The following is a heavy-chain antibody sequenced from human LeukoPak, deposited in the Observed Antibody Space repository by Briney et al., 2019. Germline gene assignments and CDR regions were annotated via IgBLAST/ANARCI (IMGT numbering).Heavy chain of an antibody. V-gene: IGHV4-30-2*03. CDR1: GGSISSGGYS. Sequence: SETLSLTCAVSGGSISSGGYSWSWIRQPPGKGLGWIGYIYHSGGTYYNPSLKSRVSISVDTSKNQFSLKLSSVTAADTAVYYCARRSEGGDYLFDYWGQGTLVTVSS. J-gene: IGHJ4*02. CDR3: ARRSEGGDYLFDY. D-gene: IGHD4-17*01. CDR2: IYHSGGT.